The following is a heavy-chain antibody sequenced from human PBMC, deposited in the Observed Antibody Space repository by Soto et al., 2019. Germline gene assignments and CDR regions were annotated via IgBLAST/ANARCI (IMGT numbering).Heavy chain of an antibody. Sequence: QVQLQESGPGLVKPSETLSLTCTVSGGSISSYYWSWIRQPPGKGLEWIGYIYYSGSTNYNPSLKSRVTISVDTSKNQFSLKLSSVTAADTAVYYCARAYSSSWYEGAYYYYGMDVWGQGTTVTVSS. CDR1: GGSISSYY. V-gene: IGHV4-59*01. CDR2: IYYSGST. D-gene: IGHD6-13*01. CDR3: ARAYSSSWYEGAYYYYGMDV. J-gene: IGHJ6*02.